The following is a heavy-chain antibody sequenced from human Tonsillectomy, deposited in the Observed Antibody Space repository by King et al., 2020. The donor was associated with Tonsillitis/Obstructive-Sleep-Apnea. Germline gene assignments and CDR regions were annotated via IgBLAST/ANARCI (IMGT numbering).Heavy chain of an antibody. D-gene: IGHD3-10*01. CDR2: VKQDGSEK. CDR3: VTGGFYHGY. Sequence: VQLVESGGALVQPGGSLRLSCAASGFAFSNYWMSWIRQAPGKGLEFVASVKQDGSEKKYVDSVKGRFTISRDNAKNSLFLQLNSLRADDTAAYYCVTGGFYHGYWGQGTLVTVSS. J-gene: IGHJ1*01. V-gene: IGHV3-7*02. CDR1: GFAFSNYW.